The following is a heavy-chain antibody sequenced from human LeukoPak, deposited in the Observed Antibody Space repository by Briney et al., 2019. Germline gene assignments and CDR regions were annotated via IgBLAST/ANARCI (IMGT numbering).Heavy chain of an antibody. CDR1: GFTFSSYA. V-gene: IGHV3-23*01. CDR2: ISGNGGST. CDR3: ATRRLYYYDSSGYYYFDY. D-gene: IGHD3-22*01. J-gene: IGHJ4*02. Sequence: GGSLRLSCAASGFTFSSYAMSWVRQAPGKGLEWVSAISGNGGSTYYADSVKGRFTISRDNSKNTLYLQMNSLRAEDTAVYYCATRRLYYYDSSGYYYFDYWGQGTLVTVSS.